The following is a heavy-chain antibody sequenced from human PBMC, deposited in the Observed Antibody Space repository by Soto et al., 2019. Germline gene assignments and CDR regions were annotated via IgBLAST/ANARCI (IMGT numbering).Heavy chain of an antibody. D-gene: IGHD6-6*01. V-gene: IGHV1-46*01. Sequence: GASVKVSCKASGYTFTSYYMHWVRQAPGQGLEWMGIINPSGGSTSYAQKFQGRVTMTRDTSTSTVYMELSSLRSEDTAVYYCARDLPSAARPSQAFDIWGQGTMVTVSS. J-gene: IGHJ3*02. CDR1: GYTFTSYY. CDR3: ARDLPSAARPSQAFDI. CDR2: INPSGGST.